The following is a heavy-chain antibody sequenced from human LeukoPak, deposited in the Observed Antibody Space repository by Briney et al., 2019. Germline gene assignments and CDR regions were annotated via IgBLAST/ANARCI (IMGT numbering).Heavy chain of an antibody. Sequence: GGSLRLPCAASGFTFSSYSMNWVRQAPGKGLEWVSYISSSSSTIYYADSVKGRFTISRDNAKNSLYLQMNSLRAEDTAVYYCARGVVPAAIPLHYWGQGTLVTVSS. CDR1: GFTFSSYS. V-gene: IGHV3-48*01. CDR2: ISSSSSTI. J-gene: IGHJ4*02. CDR3: ARGVVPAAIPLHY. D-gene: IGHD2-2*01.